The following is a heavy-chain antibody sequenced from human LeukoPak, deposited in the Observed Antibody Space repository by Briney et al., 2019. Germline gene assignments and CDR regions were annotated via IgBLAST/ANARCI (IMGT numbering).Heavy chain of an antibody. Sequence: ASVKVSCKASGYTFTTHGFVWVRQAPGQGLEWMGWISAYNGNTNYAQKFQGRVTMTTDTSMNTAYLDLRSLRSDDTAVYFCARASIIVPAANAFDYWGQGTLVTVSS. J-gene: IGHJ4*02. V-gene: IGHV1-18*01. CDR3: ARASIIVPAANAFDY. D-gene: IGHD2-2*01. CDR2: ISAYNGNT. CDR1: GYTFTTHG.